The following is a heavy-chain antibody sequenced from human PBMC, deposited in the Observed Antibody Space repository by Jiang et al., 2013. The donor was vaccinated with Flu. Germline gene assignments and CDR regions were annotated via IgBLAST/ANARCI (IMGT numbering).Heavy chain of an antibody. J-gene: IGHJ6*02. CDR3: ARDIYSGYDFDYYYGMDV. CDR1: GDSVSSNSAA. D-gene: IGHD5-12*01. CDR2: TYYRSKWYN. V-gene: IGHV6-1*01. Sequence: QTLSLTCAISGDSVSSNSAAWNWIRQSPSRGLEWLGRTYYRSKWYNDYAVSVKSRIAINPDTSKNQFSLQLNSVTPEDTAVYYCARDIYSGYDFDYYYGMDVWGQGTTVTVSS.